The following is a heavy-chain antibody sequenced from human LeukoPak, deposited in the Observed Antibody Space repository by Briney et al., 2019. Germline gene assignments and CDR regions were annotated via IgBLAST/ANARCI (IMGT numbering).Heavy chain of an antibody. CDR1: VGTFSSCA. D-gene: IGHD1-14*01. CDR2: IIPILGIA. CDR3: ASAAGSTGTSGWFDP. J-gene: IGHJ5*02. V-gene: IGHV1-69*04. Sequence: SVKVSCKASVGTFSSCASSWVRQAPGQGLEWMGRIIPILGIANYAQKFQGRVTITADKSTSTAYMELSSLRSEDTAVYYCASAAGSTGTSGWFDPWGQGTLVTVSS.